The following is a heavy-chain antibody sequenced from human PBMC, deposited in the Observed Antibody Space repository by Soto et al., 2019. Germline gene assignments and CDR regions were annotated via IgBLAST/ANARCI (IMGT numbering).Heavy chain of an antibody. CDR1: GGTFSSYA. CDR2: ILPIFGTA. D-gene: IGHD1-1*01. V-gene: IGHV1-69*12. J-gene: IGHJ6*02. Sequence: QVQLVQSGAEVKKPGSSVKVSCKASGGTFSSYAIAWVRQAPGQGLEWMGRILPIFGTANYAQKFQGRVTITADESTITAYMELSILTPDGTAVYYCGRVRTNLNSPLRGYYGMDVWGQGTTVTVSS. CDR3: GRVRTNLNSPLRGYYGMDV.